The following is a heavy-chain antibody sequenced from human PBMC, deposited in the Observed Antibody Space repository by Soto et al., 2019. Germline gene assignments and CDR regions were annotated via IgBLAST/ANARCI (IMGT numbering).Heavy chain of an antibody. J-gene: IGHJ5*02. CDR2: IYWDDDK. CDR3: AHRRAVPAKGNNWFDT. V-gene: IGHV2-5*02. D-gene: IGHD2-15*01. CDR1: GFSLSTSGVG. Sequence: QITLKESGPPLVKPTQTLTLTCTFSGFSLSTSGVGVGWIRQPPGKALEWLAFIYWDDDKRYSPSLKSRLTITKDTSKNQVALTMTNMDPVDTATYYCAHRRAVPAKGNNWFDTWGQGTLVIVSS.